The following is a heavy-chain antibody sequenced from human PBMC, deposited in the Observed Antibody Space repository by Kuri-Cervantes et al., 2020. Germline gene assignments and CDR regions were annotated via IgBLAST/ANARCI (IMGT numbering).Heavy chain of an antibody. Sequence: SVKVSCKASGGTFSSYAISWVRQAPGQGLEWMGGIIPIFGTANYAQKFQGRVTITTDESTSTAYMELSSLRVEDTAVYYCARDRVGGYSYGPAPYWGQGTLVTVSS. CDR2: IIPIFGTA. CDR1: GGTFSSYA. J-gene: IGHJ4*02. V-gene: IGHV1-69*05. CDR3: ARDRVGGYSYGPAPY. D-gene: IGHD5-18*01.